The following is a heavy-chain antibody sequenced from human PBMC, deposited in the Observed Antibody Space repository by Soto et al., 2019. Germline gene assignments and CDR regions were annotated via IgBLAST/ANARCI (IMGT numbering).Heavy chain of an antibody. V-gene: IGHV3-74*01. Sequence: EVQLVESGGGLVQPGGSLRLSCAASGFTFSTYWMHWVRQAPGKGLVWVSRINEDGSTINYADSVKGRFTISRDNAKNTLYLKVTSRGAGATAVYYFTRDIGGRGGYWGQGTLVTVSS. CDR2: INEDGSTI. CDR1: GFTFSTYW. D-gene: IGHD3-16*01. J-gene: IGHJ4*02. CDR3: TRDIGGRGGY.